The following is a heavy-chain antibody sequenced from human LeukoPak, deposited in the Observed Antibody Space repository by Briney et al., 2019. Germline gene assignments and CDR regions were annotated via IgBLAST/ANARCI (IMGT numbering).Heavy chain of an antibody. V-gene: IGHV4-34*01. Sequence: PSETLSLTCAVYGGSFSGYYWSWIRQPPGKGLEWIGEINHSGSTNYNPSLKSRVTISVDTSKNQFSLKLSSVTAADTAVYYCAREGPSRKVGWFDPGGQGTLVTVSS. CDR3: AREGPSRKVGWFDP. CDR2: INHSGST. J-gene: IGHJ5*02. CDR1: GGSFSGYY.